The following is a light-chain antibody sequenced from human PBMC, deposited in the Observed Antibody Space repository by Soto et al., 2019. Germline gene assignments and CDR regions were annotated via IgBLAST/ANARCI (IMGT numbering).Light chain of an antibody. CDR1: QDISNY. J-gene: IGKJ3*01. V-gene: IGKV1-33*01. CDR3: QQYDNLPRFT. Sequence: DIQMTQSPSSLSASVGDRVTITCQASQDISNYFNWYQQKPGKAPKLLIYDASNLETGVPSRFSGSGSGTDFTFTISSLQPEDIATYYCQQYDNLPRFTFGPGTKVDIK. CDR2: DAS.